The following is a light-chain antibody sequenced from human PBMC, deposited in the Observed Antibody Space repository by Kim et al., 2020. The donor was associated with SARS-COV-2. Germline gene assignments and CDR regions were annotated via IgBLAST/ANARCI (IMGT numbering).Light chain of an antibody. CDR1: QGVSNY. Sequence: ASVGDRVTITCRASQGVSNYLAWYQQKPGRVPKLLIYPASTLQSGVPSRFSPSGSGTDFTLTISSLQPEDVATYYCQQYNSAPRTFGGGTKVDIK. J-gene: IGKJ4*01. CDR3: QQYNSAPRT. V-gene: IGKV1-27*01. CDR2: PAS.